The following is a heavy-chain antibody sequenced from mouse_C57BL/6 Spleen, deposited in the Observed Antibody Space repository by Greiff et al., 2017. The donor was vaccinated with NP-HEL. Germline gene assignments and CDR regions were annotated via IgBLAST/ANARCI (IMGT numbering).Heavy chain of an antibody. CDR1: GYTFTSYW. CDR2: IDPSDSYT. J-gene: IGHJ1*03. V-gene: IGHV1-59*01. Sequence: QVQLQQPGAELVRPGTSVKLSCKASGYTFTSYWMHWVKQRPGQGLAWIGVIDPSDSYTNYNQKFKGKATLTVDTSSSTAYMQLSSLTSEDSAVYYCARGNYGSSYWYFDVWGTGTTVTVSS. CDR3: ARGNYGSSYWYFDV. D-gene: IGHD1-1*01.